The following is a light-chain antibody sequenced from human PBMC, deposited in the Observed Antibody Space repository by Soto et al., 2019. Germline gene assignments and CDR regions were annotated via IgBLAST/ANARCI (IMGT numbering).Light chain of an antibody. Sequence: DIQMTQSPSSLSASVGDRVTITCRASQTISSFVNWYLQKPGKAPKLLIYATSILHSGVPSRFSGSASGTDFTLTISSLQPEDFGTYYCQQSYNTPPTFGQGTKV. J-gene: IGKJ1*01. CDR3: QQSYNTPPT. V-gene: IGKV1-39*01. CDR1: QTISSF. CDR2: ATS.